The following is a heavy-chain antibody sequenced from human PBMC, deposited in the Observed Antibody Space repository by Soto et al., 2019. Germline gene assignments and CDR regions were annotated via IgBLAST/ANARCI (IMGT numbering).Heavy chain of an antibody. J-gene: IGHJ1*01. CDR1: GLTFSSYG. CDR2: ISGSGDT. D-gene: IGHD2-21*02. V-gene: IGHV3-23*01. Sequence: EVQLLESGGGLVQPGGSLRLSCAASGLTFSSYGMTWVRQAPGKGLEWVSAISGSGDTYNVDSLKGRFTISRDNSKSTLFLQMNRLIAEDTAVYYCSTYGGDSGGFEYFKYWGQGTLVTVSS. CDR3: STYGGDSGGFEYFKY.